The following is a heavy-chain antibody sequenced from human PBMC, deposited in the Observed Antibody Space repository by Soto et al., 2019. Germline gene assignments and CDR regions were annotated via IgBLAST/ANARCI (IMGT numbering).Heavy chain of an antibody. D-gene: IGHD1-26*01. V-gene: IGHV3-21*01. CDR3: ARGSAFIGLDY. CDR2: IGTSGSYI. CDR1: GFIFSRYS. Sequence: PGGSLRLSCAVSGFIFSRYSMNWVRQAPGKGLEWVSSIGTSGSYIYDTDSVKGRFTISRDNTKDSLYLQMNSLRAEDTAIYYWARGSAFIGLDYWGQGTPVTVS. J-gene: IGHJ4*02.